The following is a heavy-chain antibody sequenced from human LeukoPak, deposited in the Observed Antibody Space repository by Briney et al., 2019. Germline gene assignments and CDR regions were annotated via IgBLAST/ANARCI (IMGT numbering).Heavy chain of an antibody. V-gene: IGHV3-23*01. J-gene: IGHJ4*02. CDR3: AKVGEYQLLSPPGY. CDR2: ISGSGGST. Sequence: GGSLRLSCAASGFTFSSYAMSWVRQAPGKGLEWVSAISGSGGSTYYADSVKGRFTISRDNSKNTLYLQMNSLRAEDTAVYYCAKVGEYQLLSPPGYWGQGTLVTVSS. CDR1: GFTFSSYA. D-gene: IGHD2-2*01.